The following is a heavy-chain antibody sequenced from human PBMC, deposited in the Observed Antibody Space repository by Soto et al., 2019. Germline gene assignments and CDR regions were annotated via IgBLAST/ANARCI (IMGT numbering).Heavy chain of an antibody. V-gene: IGHV3-23*01. Sequence: GGSLRLSCAASGFTFSDFDMSWVRQAPGKGLEWVSSITGSGGSTYYADSVKGRFTISRDNSKNMLYLQMNSLRAEDTAVYYYAKPLDYYDCSVYPKGYDYWGQGTLVTVSS. J-gene: IGHJ4*02. CDR1: GFTFSDFD. D-gene: IGHD3-22*01. CDR2: ITGSGGST. CDR3: AKPLDYYDCSVYPKGYDY.